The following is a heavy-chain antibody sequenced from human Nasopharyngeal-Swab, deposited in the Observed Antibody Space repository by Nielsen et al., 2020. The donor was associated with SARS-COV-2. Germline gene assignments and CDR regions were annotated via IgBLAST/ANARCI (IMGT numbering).Heavy chain of an antibody. V-gene: IGHV3-74*01. Sequence: GGSLSLSCAASVFPFSSYWMHWVRQAPGKGLVWVSRINSDGISTTYADSVKGRFTISRDNAKNTLYLQMNSLRAEDTAVYYCARDVDMAATYFDYWGQGTLVTVSS. CDR3: ARDVDMAATYFDY. D-gene: IGHD5-24*01. CDR1: VFPFSSYW. J-gene: IGHJ4*02. CDR2: INSDGIST.